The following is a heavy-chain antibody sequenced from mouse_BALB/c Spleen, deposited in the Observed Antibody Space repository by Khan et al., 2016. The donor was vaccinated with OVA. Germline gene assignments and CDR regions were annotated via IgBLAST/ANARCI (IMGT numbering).Heavy chain of an antibody. CDR1: GFSLTNYS. CDR3: ARRGYDYGRGSLFAY. V-gene: IGHV2-2*02. Sequence: QVQLKESGPGLVQPSQSLSITCTVSGFSLTNYSLHWVRQSPGKGLEWMGVIWSAGSTDYNAAFISRLTIRKDNSRSQVFFKMNSLQPNDTAIYYCARRGYDYGRGSLFAYWGPGTLVTVSA. D-gene: IGHD2-4*01. CDR2: IWSAGST. J-gene: IGHJ3*01.